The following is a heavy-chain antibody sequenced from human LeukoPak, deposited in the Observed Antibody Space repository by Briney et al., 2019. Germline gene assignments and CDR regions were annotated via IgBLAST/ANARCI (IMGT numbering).Heavy chain of an antibody. V-gene: IGHV3-33*06. D-gene: IGHD3-10*01. J-gene: IGHJ4*02. CDR1: GFTFSSYG. Sequence: GRSLRLSCAASGFTFSSYGMHWVRQAPGKGLEWVAVIWYDGSNKYYADSVKGRFTISRDNSKNTLYLQMNSLRAEDTAVYYCAKPIYYSGSGSSGDYWGQGTLVTVSS. CDR3: AKPIYYSGSGSSGDY. CDR2: IWYDGSNK.